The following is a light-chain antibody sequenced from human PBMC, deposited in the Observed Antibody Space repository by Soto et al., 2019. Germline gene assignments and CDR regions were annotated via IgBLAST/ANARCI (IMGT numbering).Light chain of an antibody. CDR3: QQYAASPLP. V-gene: IGKV3-20*01. CDR1: QSVGRNY. CDR2: GAT. Sequence: EIVLTQSPGTLPVSPGERATLSCRASQSVGRNYLAWYQQKPGQAPRLLIHGATSRATGIPDRFSGSGSGTDFTLTISRLEPEDFAVYYCQQYAASPLPFGGGTKVET. J-gene: IGKJ4*01.